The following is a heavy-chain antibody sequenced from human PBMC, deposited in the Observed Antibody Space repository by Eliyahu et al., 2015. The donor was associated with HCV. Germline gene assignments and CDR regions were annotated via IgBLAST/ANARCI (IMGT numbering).Heavy chain of an antibody. V-gene: IGHV5-51*01. CDR3: ARQGVGAAAGMGRYYYYYYGMDV. CDR2: IYPGDSDT. J-gene: IGHJ6*02. D-gene: IGHD6-13*01. Sequence: GLEWMGIIYPGDSDTRYSPSFQGQVTISADKSISTAYLQWSSLKASDTAMYYCARQGVGAAAGMGRYYYYYYGMDVWGQGTTVTVSS.